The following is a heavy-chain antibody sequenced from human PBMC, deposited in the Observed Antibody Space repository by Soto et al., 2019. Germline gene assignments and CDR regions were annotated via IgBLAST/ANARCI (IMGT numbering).Heavy chain of an antibody. CDR2: INHSGST. CDR3: ARRWGYSSSWQRHNLFDS. D-gene: IGHD6-13*01. Sequence: SETLSLTCAVYGGSFSGYYWSWIRQPPGKGLEWIGEINHSGSTNYNPSLKSRVTISVDTSRNQFSLKLSSVTAADTAVYYCARRWGYSSSWQRHNLFDSRGQGSSVIVSS. CDR1: GGSFSGYY. J-gene: IGHJ5*01. V-gene: IGHV4-34*01.